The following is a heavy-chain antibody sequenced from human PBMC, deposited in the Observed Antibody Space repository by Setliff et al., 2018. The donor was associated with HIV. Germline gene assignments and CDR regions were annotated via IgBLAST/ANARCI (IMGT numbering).Heavy chain of an antibody. CDR3: ARLTVVTGVVDY. CDR1: GYSFATYW. V-gene: IGHV5-51*01. D-gene: IGHD2-15*01. CDR2: IYPGDSDT. J-gene: IGHJ4*02. Sequence: GESLKISCKGSGYSFATYWIAWVRQMPGRGLELMGIIYPGDSDTRYSPSFQGQVTISADKSISTAYLQWSSLKASDTAMYYCARLTVVTGVVDYWGQGTLVTVSS.